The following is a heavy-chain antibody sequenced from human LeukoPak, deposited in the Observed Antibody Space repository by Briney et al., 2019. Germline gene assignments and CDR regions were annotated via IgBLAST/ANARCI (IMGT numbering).Heavy chain of an antibody. CDR3: TRDGRKVVVLAARASSRTYYYYGMDV. CDR2: IRSRGYDGTT. CDR1: GFTCCDFD. D-gene: IGHD2-2*01. J-gene: IGHJ6*02. V-gene: IGHV3-49*03. Sequence: GRSLRLSCTASGFTCCDFDMSWLRQAPGKGRVWGGFIRSRGYDGTTEYDECVKGRFNISRDDSKSSAYLQMNSLKTEDTAVYYCTRDGRKVVVLAARASSRTYYYYGMDVWGQGTTVTVSS.